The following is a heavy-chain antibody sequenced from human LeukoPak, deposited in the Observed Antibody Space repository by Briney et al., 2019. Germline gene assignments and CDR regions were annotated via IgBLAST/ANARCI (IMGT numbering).Heavy chain of an antibody. CDR2: INPNSGGT. D-gene: IGHD3-22*01. Sequence: ASVKVSCKASGYTFTGYYMHWVRQAPGQGLEWMGWINPNSGGTNYAQKFQGRVTMTRDTSISTAYMELSRLRSDDTAVYYCAGVMDYDSSGDYWGQGTLVTVSS. CDR1: GYTFTGYY. V-gene: IGHV1-2*02. CDR3: AGVMDYDSSGDY. J-gene: IGHJ4*02.